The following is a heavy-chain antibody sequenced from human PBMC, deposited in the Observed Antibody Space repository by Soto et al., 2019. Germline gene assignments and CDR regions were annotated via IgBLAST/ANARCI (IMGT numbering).Heavy chain of an antibody. CDR1: GGSFSVYY. CDR2: INHSGST. Sequence: SETLSLNCAVYGGSFSVYYWSWIRQPPGKGLEWIGEINHSGSTNYNPSLKSRVTISVDTSKNQFSLKLSSVTAADTAVYYCARVPIFGVVTDYYYYYMDVWGKGTTVTVSS. V-gene: IGHV4-34*01. J-gene: IGHJ6*03. CDR3: ARVPIFGVVTDYYYYYMDV. D-gene: IGHD3-3*01.